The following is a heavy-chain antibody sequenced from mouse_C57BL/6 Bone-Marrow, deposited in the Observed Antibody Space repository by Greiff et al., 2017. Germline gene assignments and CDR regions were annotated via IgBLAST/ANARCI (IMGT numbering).Heavy chain of an antibody. J-gene: IGHJ2*01. CDR3: ARDNYYGSSYDY. V-gene: IGHV5-4*01. CDR2: ISDGGSYT. CDR1: GFTFSSYA. Sequence: EVQVVESGGGLVKPGGSLKLSCAASGFTFSSYAMSWVRQTPEKRLEWVATISDGGSYTYYPDNVKGRFTISRDNAKNHLYLQMSHLKSEDTAMYYCARDNYYGSSYDYWGQGTTLTVSS. D-gene: IGHD1-1*01.